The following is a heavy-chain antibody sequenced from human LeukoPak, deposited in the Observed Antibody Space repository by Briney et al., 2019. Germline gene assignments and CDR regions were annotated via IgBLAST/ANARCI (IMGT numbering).Heavy chain of an antibody. J-gene: IGHJ5*02. CDR2: IYPGDSDA. D-gene: IGHD7-27*01. V-gene: IGHV5-51*01. Sequence: GESLKISCKGSGYSFTTSWIGWVRQMPGKGLEWMAIIYPGDSDARYGPSFQGQVTVSVDKSISTAYLQWNSLKASDTAMYYCARLRTGDRWFDPWGQGTLVTVSS. CDR3: ARLRTGDRWFDP. CDR1: GYSFTTSW.